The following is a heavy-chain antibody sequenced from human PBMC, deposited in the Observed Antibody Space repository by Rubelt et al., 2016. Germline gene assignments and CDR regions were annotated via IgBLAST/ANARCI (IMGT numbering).Heavy chain of an antibody. CDR3: AKDPRSISSRGCFDY. CDR1: GFTFSSSG. D-gene: IGHD6-6*01. J-gene: IGHJ4*02. Sequence: QVRLVESGGGVVQPGRSLRLSCAASGFTFSSSGMHWVRQAPGKGLEWVAVIWYDESNKYYADSVKGRFTISRDNSKNTLYLQMNSLRAEDTAVYYCAKDPRSISSRGCFDYWGQGTLVTVSS. V-gene: IGHV3-33*06. CDR2: IWYDESNK.